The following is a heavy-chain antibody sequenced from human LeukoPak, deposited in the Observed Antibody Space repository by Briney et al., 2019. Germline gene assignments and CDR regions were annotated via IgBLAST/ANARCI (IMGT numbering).Heavy chain of an antibody. J-gene: IGHJ6*02. Sequence: SQTLSLTCTVSGGSISSGGYYWSWIRQPPGKGLEWIGYIYYSGSTNYNPSLKSRVTISVDTSKNQFSLKLSSVTAADTAVYYCARDSSGYYYYYYGMDVWGQGTTVTVSS. CDR2: IYYSGST. CDR3: ARDSSGYYYYYYGMDV. V-gene: IGHV4-61*08. D-gene: IGHD3-22*01. CDR1: GGSISSGGYY.